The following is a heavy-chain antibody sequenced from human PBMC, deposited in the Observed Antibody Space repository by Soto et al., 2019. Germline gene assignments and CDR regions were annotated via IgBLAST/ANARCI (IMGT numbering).Heavy chain of an antibody. D-gene: IGHD3-9*01. CDR3: ATDSPHYDILTGYSYFDY. CDR2: INWNGDSK. Sequence: EVRLVESGGGLVRPGVSLRLSCAASGFSFYDYGISWVRQAPGKGLEWVSGINWNGDSKGYADSVKGRFTISRDNAKSSLYLEMNSLRAEDTALYYCATDSPHYDILTGYSYFDYWGQGTRVTVSS. J-gene: IGHJ4*02. CDR1: GFSFYDYG. V-gene: IGHV3-20*04.